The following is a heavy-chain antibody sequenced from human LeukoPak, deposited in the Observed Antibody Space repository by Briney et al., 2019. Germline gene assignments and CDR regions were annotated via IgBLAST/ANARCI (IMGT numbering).Heavy chain of an antibody. CDR2: ISSSGGTI. Sequence: GGSLRLSCAASGFTFSSYEMNWVRQAPGKGLEWVSYISSSGGTIYYPDSVKGRFTISRDNAKNSLYLQMNSLRDEDTAIYYCARLSSGAFDIWGQGTMVTVSS. D-gene: IGHD1-14*01. J-gene: IGHJ3*02. CDR1: GFTFSSYE. V-gene: IGHV3-48*03. CDR3: ARLSSGAFDI.